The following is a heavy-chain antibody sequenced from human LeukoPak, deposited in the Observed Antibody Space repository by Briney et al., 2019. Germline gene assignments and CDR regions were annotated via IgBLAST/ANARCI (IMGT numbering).Heavy chain of an antibody. Sequence: GGSLRLSCAASGFTFSGSAMHWVRQASGKGLEWVGRIRSKANSYATAYAASVKGRFTISRDDSKNTLYLQMNSLKTEDTAVYYCTTVITYYYDSSGYPILGAFDIWGQGTMVTVSS. D-gene: IGHD3-22*01. CDR3: TTVITYYYDSSGYPILGAFDI. V-gene: IGHV3-73*01. J-gene: IGHJ3*02. CDR2: IRSKANSYAT. CDR1: GFTFSGSA.